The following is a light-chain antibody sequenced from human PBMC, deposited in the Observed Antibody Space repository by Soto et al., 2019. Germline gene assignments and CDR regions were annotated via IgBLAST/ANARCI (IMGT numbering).Light chain of an antibody. CDR2: EAS. J-gene: IGKJ1*01. CDR1: QGISRW. V-gene: IGKV1-5*03. Sequence: DIQMTQSPSTLSASVGDTVTITCRAGQGISRWLAWYQQKPGRAPNLLIYEASPLESGVPSRFSGSGSATEFTLTISSLHPDDFATYYCHQYDTYSWTFGQGTKVEIK. CDR3: HQYDTYSWT.